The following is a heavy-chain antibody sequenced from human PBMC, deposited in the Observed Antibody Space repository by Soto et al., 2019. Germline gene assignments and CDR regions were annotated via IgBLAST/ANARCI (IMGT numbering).Heavy chain of an antibody. CDR2: TRNKANSYTT. J-gene: IGHJ4*02. CDR3: TRLAPD. V-gene: IGHV3-72*01. CDR1: GFTFSDHS. Sequence: EVQLVESGGGLVQPGGSLRLSCAASGFTFSDHSMDWVRQAPGKGLEWVGCTRNKANSYTTEYAASVKGRFTISRDDSKNSLYLQMNSLKTEDTAVYYCTRLAPDWGQGTLVTVSS.